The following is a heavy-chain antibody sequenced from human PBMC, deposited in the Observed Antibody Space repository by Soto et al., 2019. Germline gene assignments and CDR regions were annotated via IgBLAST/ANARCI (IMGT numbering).Heavy chain of an antibody. CDR3: ARGAAADNSYYYGMDV. Sequence: QVQLVQSGAEVKKPGASVKVSCKASGYTFTSYGISWVRQAPGQGLEWMGWISAYNGNTTYAQKLQGRVTRTTDTSTSTDYMELRSLRSDDTAVYYCARGAAADNSYYYGMDVWGQGTTVTVSS. D-gene: IGHD6-13*01. CDR2: ISAYNGNT. J-gene: IGHJ6*02. V-gene: IGHV1-18*01. CDR1: GYTFTSYG.